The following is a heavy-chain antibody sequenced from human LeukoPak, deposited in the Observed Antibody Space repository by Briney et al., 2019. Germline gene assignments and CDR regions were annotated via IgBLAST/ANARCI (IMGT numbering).Heavy chain of an antibody. V-gene: IGHV4-31*03. D-gene: IGHD5-24*01. CDR1: GGSISSGGYY. J-gene: IGHJ3*02. CDR2: IYYSGST. Sequence: PSQTLSLTCTVSGGSISSGGYYWSWIRQHPGKGLEWIGYIYYSGSTYYNPSLKSRVTISVDTSKNQFSLKLSSVTAAETAVYYCARDSSGRDGYNGDAFDIWGQGTMVTVSS. CDR3: ARDSSGRDGYNGDAFDI.